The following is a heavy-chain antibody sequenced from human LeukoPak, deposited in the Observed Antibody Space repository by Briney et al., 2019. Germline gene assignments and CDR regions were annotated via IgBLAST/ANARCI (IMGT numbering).Heavy chain of an antibody. CDR2: IRYSGST. J-gene: IGHJ4*02. D-gene: IGHD6-6*01. CDR3: GAASTQWSIAAPHY. CDR1: GGSISRSEYY. Sequence: ASETLSLTCTVSGGSISRSEYYWGWIRQPPGKGLEWIGSIRYSGSTYYNPSLRARVTVSVDTCKNQFSLEVHSVTAADTAVFYCGAASTQWSIAAPHYWGQGTLVTVSS. V-gene: IGHV4-39*01.